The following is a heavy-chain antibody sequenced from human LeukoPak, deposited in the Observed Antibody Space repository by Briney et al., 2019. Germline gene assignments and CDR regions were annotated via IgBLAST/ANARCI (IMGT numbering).Heavy chain of an antibody. Sequence: GASVKVSCKASGYTFTGYYMHWVRQAPGQGLEWMGWINTNTGNPTYAQGFTGRFVFSLDTSVSTAYLQISSLKAEDTAVYYCARDGRDGYKIGVGAFDIWGQGTMVTVSS. CDR1: GYTFTGYY. V-gene: IGHV7-4-1*02. CDR3: ARDGRDGYKIGVGAFDI. D-gene: IGHD5-24*01. J-gene: IGHJ3*02. CDR2: INTNTGNP.